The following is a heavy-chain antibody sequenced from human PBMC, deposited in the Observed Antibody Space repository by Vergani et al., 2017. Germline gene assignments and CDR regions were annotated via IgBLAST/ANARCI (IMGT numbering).Heavy chain of an antibody. D-gene: IGHD3-10*01. CDR1: GGTFSSYA. J-gene: IGHJ4*02. CDR3: ARARITMVRGVSITGGYYFDY. V-gene: IGHV1-69*14. CDR2: IIPIFGTA. Sequence: QVQLVQSGAEVKKPGSSVKVSCKASGGTFSSYAISWVRQAPGQGLEWMGRIIPIFGTANYEQKFQGRVTITADKSTRTAYMELSSLRSEDTAVYYCARARITMVRGVSITGGYYFDYWGQGTLVTVSS.